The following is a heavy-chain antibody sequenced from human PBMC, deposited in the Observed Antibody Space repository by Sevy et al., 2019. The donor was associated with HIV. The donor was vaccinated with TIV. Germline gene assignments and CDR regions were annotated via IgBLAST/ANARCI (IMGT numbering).Heavy chain of an antibody. CDR3: ARVQGIAARPVVDY. CDR1: GYTFTSYG. V-gene: IGHV1-18*01. J-gene: IGHJ4*02. CDR2: ISAYNGNT. D-gene: IGHD6-6*01. Sequence: SSVKVSCKVSGYTFTSYGISWVRQAPGQGLEWMGWISAYNGNTNYAQMLQGRVTMTTDTSTSTAYMELRSLRSDDTAVYYCARVQGIAARPVVDYWGQGTLVTVSS.